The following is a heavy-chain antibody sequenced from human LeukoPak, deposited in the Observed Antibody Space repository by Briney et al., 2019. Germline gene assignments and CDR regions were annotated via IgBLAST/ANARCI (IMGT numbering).Heavy chain of an antibody. Sequence: PGGSLRLSCAASGFTFSSYAMSWVRQAPGKGLEWVSAISGSGGSTYYADSVKGRFTISRDNSKNTLYLQMNSLRAEDTAVYYCAKEQGYYGSGSYLSLIRPRRKNWFDPWGQGTLVTVSS. D-gene: IGHD3-10*01. CDR3: AKEQGYYGSGSYLSLIRPRRKNWFDP. V-gene: IGHV3-23*01. CDR1: GFTFSSYA. J-gene: IGHJ5*02. CDR2: ISGSGGST.